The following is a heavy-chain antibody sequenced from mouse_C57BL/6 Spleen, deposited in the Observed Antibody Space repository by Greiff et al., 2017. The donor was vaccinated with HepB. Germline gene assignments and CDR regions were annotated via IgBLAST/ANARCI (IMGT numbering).Heavy chain of an antibody. V-gene: IGHV1-82*01. D-gene: IGHD2-5*01. CDR1: GYAFSSSW. J-gene: IGHJ3*01. Sequence: QVQLKQSGPELVKPGASVKISCKASGYAFSSSWMNWVKQRPGKGLEWIGRIYPGDGDTNYNGKFKGKATLTADKSSSTAYMQLSSLTSEDSAVYFCAREGAYYSNDGFAYWGQGTLVTVSA. CDR2: IYPGDGDT. CDR3: AREGAYYSNDGFAY.